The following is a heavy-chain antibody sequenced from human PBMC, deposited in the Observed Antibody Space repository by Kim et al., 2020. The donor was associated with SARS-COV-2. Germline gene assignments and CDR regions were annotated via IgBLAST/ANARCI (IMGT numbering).Heavy chain of an antibody. CDR3: ATIQGAY. CDR2: ISGDVVAT. Sequence: GGSLRLSCAASGFTFSTHAMNWVRLAPGKGLEWVSTISGDVVATYYADSLKGRFTISRDNSKSTLYLQVNSLRAEDTAVYYCATIQGAYWGQGTLVTVSS. V-gene: IGHV3-23*01. J-gene: IGHJ4*02. D-gene: IGHD3-3*01. CDR1: GFTFSTHA.